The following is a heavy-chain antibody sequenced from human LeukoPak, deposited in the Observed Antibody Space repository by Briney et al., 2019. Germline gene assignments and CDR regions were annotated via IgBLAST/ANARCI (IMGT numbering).Heavy chain of an antibody. CDR1: GYTFTSYA. V-gene: IGHV7-4-1*02. D-gene: IGHD4-23*01. Sequence: ASVKVSCKASGYTFTSYAMNWVRQAPGQGPEWMGWINTNTGNPTYAQGFIGRFVFSLDTSVSTAYLQISSLKAEDTAVYYCAKQLTTVADHDAFDIWGQGTMVTVSS. CDR2: INTNTGNP. J-gene: IGHJ3*02. CDR3: AKQLTTVADHDAFDI.